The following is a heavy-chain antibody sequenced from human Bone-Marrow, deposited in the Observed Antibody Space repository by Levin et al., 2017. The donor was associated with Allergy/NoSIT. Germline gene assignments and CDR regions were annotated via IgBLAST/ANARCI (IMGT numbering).Heavy chain of an antibody. CDR1: GGTFSSSA. CDR3: ASKTTLVSGMDV. J-gene: IGHJ6*02. V-gene: IGHV1-69*06. Sequence: KISCKASGGTFSSSAISWVRQAPGQGLEWMGGIIPIFGTANYAQKFQGRVTITADKSTSTAYMELSSLRSEDTAVYYCASKTTLVSGMDVWGQGTTVTVSS. D-gene: IGHD1/OR15-1a*01. CDR2: IIPIFGTA.